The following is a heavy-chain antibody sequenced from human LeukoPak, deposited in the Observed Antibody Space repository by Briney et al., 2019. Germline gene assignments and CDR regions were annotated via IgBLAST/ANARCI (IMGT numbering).Heavy chain of an antibody. V-gene: IGHV3-21*01. J-gene: IGHJ4*02. D-gene: IGHD5-12*01. Sequence: PGGSLRLSCAASGFTFNRYNMNWVRRAPGKGLEWVSSISTSSSYIYYADSVRGRFTISRDNAKNSLYLQMNSLRAEDTAVYSCARVSGYDWESFYDYWGQGTLVTVSS. CDR2: ISTSSSYI. CDR3: ARVSGYDWESFYDY. CDR1: GFTFNRYN.